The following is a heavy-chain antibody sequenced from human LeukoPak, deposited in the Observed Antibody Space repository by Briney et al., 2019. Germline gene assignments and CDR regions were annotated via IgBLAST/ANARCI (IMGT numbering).Heavy chain of an antibody. V-gene: IGHV3-48*01. D-gene: IGHD3-3*01. CDR1: GFTFSSYS. J-gene: IGHJ5*02. Sequence: PGGSLRLSCAASGFTFSSYSMNWVRQAPGKGLEWVSYISTSSTTIYYADSVKGRFTISRDNAKNSLYLQMNSLRAEDTAVYYCARADGYYDFWSGPSTGFDPWGQGTLVTVSS. CDR2: ISTSSTTI. CDR3: ARADGYYDFWSGPSTGFDP.